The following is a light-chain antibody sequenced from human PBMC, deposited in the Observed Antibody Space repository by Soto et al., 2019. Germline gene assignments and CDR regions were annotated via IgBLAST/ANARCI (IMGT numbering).Light chain of an antibody. V-gene: IGLV1-40*01. CDR3: QSYDSSRYV. Sequence: QSVLTQPPSVSGAPGQRVTISCTGSSSNIGAGYDVHWYQQLPGTAPKLLIYGNSNRPSGVPDRFSGSKSGTSASLAITGLQAEDEPDYYCQSYDSSRYVFGTGTKLTVL. CDR2: GNS. J-gene: IGLJ1*01. CDR1: SSNIGAGYD.